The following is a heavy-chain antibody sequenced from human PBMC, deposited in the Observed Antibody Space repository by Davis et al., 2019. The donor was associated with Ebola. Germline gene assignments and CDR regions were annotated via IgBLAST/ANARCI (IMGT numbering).Heavy chain of an antibody. V-gene: IGHV2-5*02. Sequence: SRPSLVKPPQTPTLTSPFSWFSLSTRGVGFAWIRQSPRKALVWLALLYLDVDERYSPSLKSRLALTQDTSKNQVVLTMTNMDPADTATYYCAHRRGGDPAEAYDIWGQGTMVTVSS. CDR1: WFSLSTRGVG. CDR2: LYLDVDE. CDR3: AHRRGGDPAEAYDI. D-gene: IGHD2-21*02. J-gene: IGHJ3*02.